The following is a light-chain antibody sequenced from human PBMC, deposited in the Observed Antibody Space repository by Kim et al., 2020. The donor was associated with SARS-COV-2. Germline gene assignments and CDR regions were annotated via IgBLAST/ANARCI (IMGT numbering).Light chain of an antibody. CDR1: RRISSW. CDR3: QQTDSFPLT. CDR2: TAS. Sequence: SPGESATITCRASRRISSWLVGYQLKPGRAPNHLIYTASTVQRGVPSTFSGSRSGAAFTLTITGLQPADFSASYCQQTDSFPLTFGGGTKVDIK. V-gene: IGKV1D-12*01. J-gene: IGKJ4*02.